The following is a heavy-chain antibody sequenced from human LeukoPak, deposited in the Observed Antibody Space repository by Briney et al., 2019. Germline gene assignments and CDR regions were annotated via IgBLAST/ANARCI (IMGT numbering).Heavy chain of an antibody. D-gene: IGHD2-2*01. V-gene: IGHV3-23*01. CDR2: ISGSGGRT. CDR1: GFTFTTYW. CDR3: AVLEGDQLLSYYYYGMDV. Sequence: PGGSLRLSCAASGFTFTTYWMSWVRQAPGKGLEWVSGISGSGGRTYYADSVKARFTISRDNSKNTLYLQMNSLRAEDTAVYYCAVLEGDQLLSYYYYGMDVWGQGTTVTVSS. J-gene: IGHJ6*02.